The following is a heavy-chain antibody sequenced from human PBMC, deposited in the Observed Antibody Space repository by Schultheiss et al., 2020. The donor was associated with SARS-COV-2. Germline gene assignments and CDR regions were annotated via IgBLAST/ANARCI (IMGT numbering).Heavy chain of an antibody. CDR3: AREVPTQWGLLH. CDR2: IWYDGSNK. J-gene: IGHJ4*02. D-gene: IGHD1-26*01. Sequence: GGSLRLSCAASGFTFSSYGMHWVRQAPGKGLEWLAVIWYDGSNKYYADSVEGRFTISRDNSKNTLYLQMNSLRAEDTAVYYCAREVPTQWGLLHWGQGTLVTVSS. CDR1: GFTFSSYG. V-gene: IGHV3-33*01.